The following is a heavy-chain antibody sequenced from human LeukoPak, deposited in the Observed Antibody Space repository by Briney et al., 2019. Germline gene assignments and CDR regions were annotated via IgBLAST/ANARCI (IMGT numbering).Heavy chain of an antibody. D-gene: IGHD6-19*01. CDR2: ISSSSSYI. Sequence: PGRSLRLSCAASGFTFSSYSMNWVRQAPGKGLEWVSSISSSSSYIYYADSVKGRFTISRDNAKNSLYLQMNSLRAEDTAVYYCASRYSSGLQYYFDYWGQGTLVTVSS. CDR3: ASRYSSGLQYYFDY. J-gene: IGHJ4*02. CDR1: GFTFSSYS. V-gene: IGHV3-21*01.